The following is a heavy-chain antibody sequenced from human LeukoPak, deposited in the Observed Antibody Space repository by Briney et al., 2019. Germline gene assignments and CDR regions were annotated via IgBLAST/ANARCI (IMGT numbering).Heavy chain of an antibody. J-gene: IGHJ3*02. CDR2: INPNSGGT. CDR3: ARDRPYLLRFLEWLSNDAFDI. CDR1: GYTFTGYY. V-gene: IGHV1-2*02. Sequence: ASVKVSCKASGYTFTGYYMHWVRQAPGQGLEWMGWINPNSGGTNYAQKFQGRVTMTTDTSTSTAYMELRSLRSDDTAVYYCARDRPYLLRFLEWLSNDAFDIWGQGTMVTVSS. D-gene: IGHD3-3*01.